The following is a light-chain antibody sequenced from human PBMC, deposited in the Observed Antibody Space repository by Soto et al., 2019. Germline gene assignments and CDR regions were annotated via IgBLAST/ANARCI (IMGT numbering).Light chain of an antibody. Sequence: QSVLTQPASVSGSPGQSIAISCTGTSSDVGSYNSVSWYQQFPGKAPKLILYAVTNRPSGVSNRFSGSKSGNTASLTISGLQAEDEADYFCSSYTSSSTVVFGGGTQLTVL. CDR3: SSYTSSSTVV. J-gene: IGLJ2*01. V-gene: IGLV2-14*01. CDR2: AVT. CDR1: SSDVGSYNS.